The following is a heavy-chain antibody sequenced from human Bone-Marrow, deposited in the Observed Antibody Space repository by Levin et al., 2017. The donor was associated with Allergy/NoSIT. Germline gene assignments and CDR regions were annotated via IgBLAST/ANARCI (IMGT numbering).Heavy chain of an antibody. CDR3: AKTSGLGDIVVVVIDY. V-gene: IGHV3-23*01. CDR1: GFTFSRNA. Sequence: GESLKISCAASGFTFSRNAMSWVRQAPGKGLEWVSAISGSGGSTYYAESVKGRFTISRDNSKNTLYLQMNSLRAEDTAVYYCAKTSGLGDIVVVVIDYWGQGTLVTVSS. D-gene: IGHD2-15*01. CDR2: ISGSGGST. J-gene: IGHJ4*02.